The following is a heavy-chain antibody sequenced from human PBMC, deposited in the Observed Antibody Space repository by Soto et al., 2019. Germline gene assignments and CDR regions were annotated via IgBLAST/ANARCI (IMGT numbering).Heavy chain of an antibody. D-gene: IGHD3-3*01. J-gene: IGHJ6*02. CDR2: ISSSSSYI. Sequence: GSLRLSCAASGFTFSSYSMNWVRQAPGKGLEWVSSISSSSSYIYYADSVKGRFTISRDNAKNSLYLQMNSLRAEDTAVYYCARAYDFWSGYYKDYGMDVWGQGTTVTVSS. CDR1: GFTFSSYS. V-gene: IGHV3-21*01. CDR3: ARAYDFWSGYYKDYGMDV.